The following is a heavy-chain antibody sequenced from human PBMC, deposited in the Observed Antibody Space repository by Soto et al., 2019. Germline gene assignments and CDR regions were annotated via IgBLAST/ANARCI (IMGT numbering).Heavy chain of an antibody. CDR2: FFHSGST. J-gene: IGHJ3*02. CDR1: GGSITSYY. V-gene: IGHV4-59*01. CDR3: AKDITASGTSSDAFDI. D-gene: IGHD6-13*01. Sequence: SETLSLTCTVSGGSITSYYWSWIRQPPGKGLEWIGYFFHSGSTNYNPSLKSRVTISFDTSNNQFSLKLNSVTAADTAVYYCAKDITASGTSSDAFDIWGQGTMVTVS.